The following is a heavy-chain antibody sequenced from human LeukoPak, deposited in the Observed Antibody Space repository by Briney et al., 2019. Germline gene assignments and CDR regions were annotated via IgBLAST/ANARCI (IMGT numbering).Heavy chain of an antibody. J-gene: IGHJ4*02. CDR3: VKRGPYGDHHFDY. CDR1: GFTFSSYA. D-gene: IGHD4-17*01. V-gene: IGHV3-23*01. CDR2: ISGSGGAT. Sequence: GGSLRLSCAASGFTFSSYAMSWVRQASGKGLEWVSAISGSGGATYYADSVKGRFTISRDSSKNTLYLQMNSLRAEDTAVYYCVKRGPYGDHHFDYWGQGTLVTVPS.